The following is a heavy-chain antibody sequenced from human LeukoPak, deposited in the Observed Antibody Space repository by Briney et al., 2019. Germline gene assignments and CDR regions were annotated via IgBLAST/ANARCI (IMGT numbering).Heavy chain of an antibody. J-gene: IGHJ5*02. CDR3: ARDRPLGYCSSTSCYHAGYNWFDP. D-gene: IGHD2-2*01. V-gene: IGHV4-4*07. CDR1: GGSISSYY. CDR2: IYTSGST. Sequence: SETLSLTCTVSGGSISSYYWSWIRQPAGKGLEWIGRIYTSGSTNCNPSLKSRVTMSVDTSKNQFSLKLSSVTAADTAVYYCARDRPLGYCSSTSCYHAGYNWFDPWGQGTLVTVSS.